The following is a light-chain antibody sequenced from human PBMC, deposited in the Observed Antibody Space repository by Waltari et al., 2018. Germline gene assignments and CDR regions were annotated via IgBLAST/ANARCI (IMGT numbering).Light chain of an antibody. CDR1: GSNLGAGYD. CDR3: QSYDTSLSVV. Sequence: QSVLTQPPSVSGAPGQRVSISCTGSGSNLGAGYDVHCYQQHPGKAPKLLIYGTRTRPPGVADRFCGSQSGTSASLAITALQAEDEAEYYCQSYDTSLSVVFGGGTKLTVL. J-gene: IGLJ2*01. V-gene: IGLV1-40*01. CDR2: GTR.